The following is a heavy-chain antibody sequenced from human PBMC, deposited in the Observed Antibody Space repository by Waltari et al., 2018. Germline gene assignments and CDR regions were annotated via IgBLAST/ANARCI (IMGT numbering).Heavy chain of an antibody. D-gene: IGHD3-10*01. Sequence: QLQLQESGPGLVKPSETLSLTCTVSGGSISSSSYYWGWIRQPPGKGLEWIGSIYYSGSTYYNPSLKSRVTISVDTSKNQFSLKLSSVTAADTAVYYCARLWFGKLFSHPHFDYWGQGTLVTVSS. J-gene: IGHJ4*02. V-gene: IGHV4-39*01. CDR1: GGSISSSSYY. CDR2: IYYSGST. CDR3: ARLWFGKLFSHPHFDY.